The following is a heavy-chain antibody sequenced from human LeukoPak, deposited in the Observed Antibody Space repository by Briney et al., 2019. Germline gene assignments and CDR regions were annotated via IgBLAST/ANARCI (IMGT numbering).Heavy chain of an antibody. V-gene: IGHV3-23*01. Sequence: QPGGSLRLSCTVSGFTSSHYAMSWVRQAPGTGLEWVGSLTDSGDATYYADSVKGRLTISSDNSNSTLYLHISGLRDEDTAVYYCARGYSHNFGGWLDPWGQGTLVTVSS. CDR3: ARGYSHNFGGWLDP. J-gene: IGHJ5*02. CDR2: LTDSGDAT. CDR1: GFTSSHYA. D-gene: IGHD5-12*01.